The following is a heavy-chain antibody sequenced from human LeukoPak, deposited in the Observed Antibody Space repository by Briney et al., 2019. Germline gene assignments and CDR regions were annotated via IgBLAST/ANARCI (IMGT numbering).Heavy chain of an antibody. CDR3: AKDHSIDWFDP. Sequence: PGGSLRLSCAASGFTFSSYGMHWVRQAPGKGLEWVAVIWYDGSNKYYADSVKGRFTISRGNSKNTLYLQMNSLRAEDTAVYYCAKDHSIDWFDPWGQGTLVTVSS. D-gene: IGHD2/OR15-2a*01. J-gene: IGHJ5*02. CDR2: IWYDGSNK. V-gene: IGHV3-33*06. CDR1: GFTFSSYG.